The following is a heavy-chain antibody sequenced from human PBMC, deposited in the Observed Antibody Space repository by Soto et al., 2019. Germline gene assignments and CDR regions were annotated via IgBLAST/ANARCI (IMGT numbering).Heavy chain of an antibody. CDR2: IYYSGTS. CDR3: ARLHCDSPNCVPLDP. CDR1: GGSISDDTYY. Sequence: QLQLQESGPGLVKPSETLSLTCTVSGGSISDDTYYWGRIRQPPGKGLEWIGSIYYSGTSSYNPSLKSRVTMSVDTSKKQLSLRLSSVTAADTAVYYCARLHCDSPNCVPLDPWGQGTLVIVSS. J-gene: IGHJ5*02. V-gene: IGHV4-39*01. D-gene: IGHD2-2*01.